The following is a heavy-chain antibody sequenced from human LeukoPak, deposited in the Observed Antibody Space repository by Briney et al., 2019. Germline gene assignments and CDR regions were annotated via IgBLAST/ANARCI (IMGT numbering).Heavy chain of an antibody. CDR1: GLSFSIHL. CDR2: INSEANII. Sequence: GASLRLSCAAAGLSFSIHLMHSVRQAPGKGLGCVSRINSEANIISYADFVKGRFTISRDNAKNTLYRQMNSLRAEDTAVYCCARGTCLDVWGQGTTVTVSS. CDR3: ARGTCLDV. V-gene: IGHV3-74*01. J-gene: IGHJ6*02.